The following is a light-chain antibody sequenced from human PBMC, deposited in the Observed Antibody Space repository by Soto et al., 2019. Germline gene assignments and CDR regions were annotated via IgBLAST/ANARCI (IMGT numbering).Light chain of an antibody. CDR2: TAA. J-gene: IGKJ2*01. CDR3: QQSYSTAYT. CDR1: PRITTD. V-gene: IGKV1-39*01. Sequence: IHMTQSPSSLYASVGDRVTITCRASPRITTDLNWYQQKPGKAPTLMSSTAATLQGGDPSRFSGSGSGTAFNLTITTLQPADFATYFCQQSYSTAYTCGQGTKLEIK.